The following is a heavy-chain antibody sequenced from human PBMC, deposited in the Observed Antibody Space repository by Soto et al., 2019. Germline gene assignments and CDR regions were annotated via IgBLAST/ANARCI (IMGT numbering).Heavy chain of an antibody. D-gene: IGHD3-16*01. Sequence: SVKVSCKTSGGTFSTFGISWVRQAPGQGLEWMGGIIPFFGTAEYSQKFEDRITITADESRNTVYMDLRSLTSEDTAIYYCARTAPMDAGDKYYYDFWGQGALVTVSS. CDR3: ARTAPMDAGDKYYYDF. J-gene: IGHJ4*02. V-gene: IGHV1-69*13. CDR2: IIPFFGTA. CDR1: GGTFSTFG.